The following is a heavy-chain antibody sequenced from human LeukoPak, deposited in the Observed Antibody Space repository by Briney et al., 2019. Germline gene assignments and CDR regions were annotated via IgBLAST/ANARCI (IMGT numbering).Heavy chain of an antibody. Sequence: GGSLRLSCAASGFTFSSYGMSWVRQAPGKGLEWVSAISGSGGSTYYADSVKGRFTISRDNSKNTLYLHMNSLRDEDTALYYCAGERAYPNDFFNIWGQGTMITVS. V-gene: IGHV3-23*01. CDR1: GFTFSSYG. J-gene: IGHJ3*02. D-gene: IGHD2-21*01. CDR2: ISGSGGST. CDR3: AGERAYPNDFFNI.